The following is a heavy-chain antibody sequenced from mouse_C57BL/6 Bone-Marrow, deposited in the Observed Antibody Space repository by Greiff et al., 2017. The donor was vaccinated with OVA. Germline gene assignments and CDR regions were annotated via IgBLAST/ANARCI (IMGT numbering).Heavy chain of an antibody. CDR2: IDPETGGT. J-gene: IGHJ4*01. Sequence: VQLQQSGAELVRPGASVTLSCKASGYTFTDYEMHWVKQTPVHGLEWIGAIDPETGGTASNQKFKGTAILTADKSSSTAYMELRSLTSEDSAVYYCTRSPLYYYGSSYYAMDYWGQGTSGTVSS. D-gene: IGHD1-1*01. CDR3: TRSPLYYYGSSYYAMDY. CDR1: GYTFTDYE. V-gene: IGHV1-15*01.